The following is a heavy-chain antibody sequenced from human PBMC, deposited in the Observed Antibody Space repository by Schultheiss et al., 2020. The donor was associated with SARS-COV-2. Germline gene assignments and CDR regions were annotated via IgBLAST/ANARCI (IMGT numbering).Heavy chain of an antibody. J-gene: IGHJ3*02. Sequence: GGSLRLSCAASGFTFSSYAMHWVRQAPGKGLEWVSGISWNSGSIGYADSVKGRFTISRDNAKNSLYLQMNSLRAEDTALYYCARGGSSGRNAFDIWGQGTMVTVSS. V-gene: IGHV3-9*01. D-gene: IGHD6-19*01. CDR2: ISWNSGSI. CDR1: GFTFSSYA. CDR3: ARGGSSGRNAFDI.